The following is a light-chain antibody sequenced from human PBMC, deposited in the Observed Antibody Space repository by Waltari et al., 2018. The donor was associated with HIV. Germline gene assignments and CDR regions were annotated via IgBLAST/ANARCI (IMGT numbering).Light chain of an antibody. CDR1: TSNTPSDS. CDR2: RGD. J-gene: IGLJ3*02. Sequence: TQSPSASGAPGPRVTLTCSAVTSNTPSDSIYWYQQVPGTAPKLLIFRGDQRPSGVPDRFSGSKSGASSSLAISGLQSDDEADYYCAAWTDIMSGWLFGGGTKLTVL. V-gene: IGLV1-47*01. CDR3: AAWTDIMSGWL.